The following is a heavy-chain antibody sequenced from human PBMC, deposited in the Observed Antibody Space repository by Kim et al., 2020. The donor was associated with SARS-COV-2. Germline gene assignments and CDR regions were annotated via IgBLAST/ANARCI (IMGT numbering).Heavy chain of an antibody. V-gene: IGHV4-31*02. Sequence: SIKIRVTISVDTSKNQFSRKLSSVTAADTAVYYCARGRITIFGVVTEFDYWGQGTLVTVSS. D-gene: IGHD3-3*01. J-gene: IGHJ4*02. CDR3: ARGRITIFGVVTEFDY.